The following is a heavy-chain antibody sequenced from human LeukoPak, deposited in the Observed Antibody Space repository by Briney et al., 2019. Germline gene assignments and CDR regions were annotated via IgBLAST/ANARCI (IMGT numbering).Heavy chain of an antibody. CDR1: GYTFTSYY. Sequence: ASVKVSCKASGYTFTSYYMHWVRQAPGQGLEWMGIINPSGGSTSYAQKFQDRVTMTTDTSTSTAYMELRSLRSDDTAVYYCAXVSADDYYYYYXXMDVWGKGXXVTXSS. CDR3: AXVSADDYYYYYXXMDV. V-gene: IGHV1-46*01. D-gene: IGHD1-1*01. CDR2: INPSGGST. J-gene: IGHJ6*03.